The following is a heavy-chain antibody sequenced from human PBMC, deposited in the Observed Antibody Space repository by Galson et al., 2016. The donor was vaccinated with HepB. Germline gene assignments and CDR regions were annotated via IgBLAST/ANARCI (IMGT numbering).Heavy chain of an antibody. CDR3: ARIGGGITMIRGVILPFDY. CDR2: INPNSGGT. CDR1: GYTFTGYY. J-gene: IGHJ4*02. Sequence: SVKASCKASGYTFTGYYIHWVRQAPGQGLEWMGWINPNSGGTNYAQKFQGRVTMTRDTSIRTAYMELSRLRSDDTAVYYCARIGGGITMIRGVILPFDYWGQGTLVTVSS. V-gene: IGHV1-2*02. D-gene: IGHD3-10*01.